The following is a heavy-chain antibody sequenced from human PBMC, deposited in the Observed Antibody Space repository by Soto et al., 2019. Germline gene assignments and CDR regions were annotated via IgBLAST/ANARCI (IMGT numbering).Heavy chain of an antibody. J-gene: IGHJ4*02. D-gene: IGHD1-1*01. CDR3: ARGRYGDY. CDR1: GYAVTTYC. CDR2: ISAHNGNT. V-gene: IGHV1-18*01. Sequence: QVHLVQSGAEVKKPGASVKVSCKGSGYAVTTYCITWVRQAPGQGLEWMGWISAHNGNTNNAQKLQGRVTVTRDTSTSTADMELRSLRSDDTAVYYCARGRYGDYWGQGALVTVSS.